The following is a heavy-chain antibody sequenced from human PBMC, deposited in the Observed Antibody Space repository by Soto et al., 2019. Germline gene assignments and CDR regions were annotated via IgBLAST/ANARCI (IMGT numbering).Heavy chain of an antibody. Sequence: SETLSLTCTVSGGSMSSYYWSWIRQPPGKGLEWIGYIYYSGSTNYNPSLKSRVTISVDTSKNQFSLKLSAVTAADTAVYYCARASAMIVVTEWGQGTPVTVSS. CDR2: IYYSGST. V-gene: IGHV4-59*01. D-gene: IGHD3-22*01. CDR3: ARASAMIVVTE. J-gene: IGHJ4*02. CDR1: GGSMSSYY.